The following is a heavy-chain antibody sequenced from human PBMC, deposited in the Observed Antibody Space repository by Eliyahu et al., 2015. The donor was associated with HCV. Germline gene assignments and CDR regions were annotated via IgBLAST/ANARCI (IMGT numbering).Heavy chain of an antibody. V-gene: IGHV3-11*04. J-gene: IGHJ4*02. Sequence: FTISRDNAKNSLYLQMNSLRAEDTAVYYCARDADDPMIYYFDYWGQGTLVTVSS. CDR3: ARDADDPMIYYFDY. D-gene: IGHD3-22*01.